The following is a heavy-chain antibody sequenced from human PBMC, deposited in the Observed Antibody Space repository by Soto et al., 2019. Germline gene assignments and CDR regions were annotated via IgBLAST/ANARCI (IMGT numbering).Heavy chain of an antibody. J-gene: IGHJ4*02. D-gene: IGHD4-4*01. CDR3: ARHSNRNYGLYYFDF. Sequence: SETLSLTCTVSGGSVSSYYWGWIRQPPGKGLEWIGYIYYSGSTKYNPSLKSRVTMPVDTSNNQFSLKVSSVTAADTAVYYCARHSNRNYGLYYFDFWGLGALVTVSS. CDR2: IYYSGST. V-gene: IGHV4-59*08. CDR1: GGSVSSYY.